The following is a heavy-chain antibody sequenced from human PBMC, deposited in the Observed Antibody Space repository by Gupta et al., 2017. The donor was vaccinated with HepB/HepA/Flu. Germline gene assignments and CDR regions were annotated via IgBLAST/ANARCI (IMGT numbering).Heavy chain of an antibody. V-gene: IGHV3-48*03. D-gene: IGHD4-23*01. CDR2: ISSSGGTI. Sequence: EVQLVESGGGLVQPGGSLRLSCAASGFTFSTYELNWFRQAPGKGLEWVSYISSSGGTIYYADSVKGRFTISRDNAKNSVYLQMNSLRAEDTAIYYCARDDYGGNSAWFDYWGQGTLVTVSS. CDR1: GFTFSTYE. CDR3: ARDDYGGNSAWFDY. J-gene: IGHJ4*02.